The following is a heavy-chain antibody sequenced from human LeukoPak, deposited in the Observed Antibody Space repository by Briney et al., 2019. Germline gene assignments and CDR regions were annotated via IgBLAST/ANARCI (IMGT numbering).Heavy chain of an antibody. CDR3: AREYRVAKGVGY. CDR1: GYTFTGYY. Sequence: GASVKVSCKASGYTFTGYYMHWVRQAPGQGLEWMGWINPNSGGTNYAQKFQGRVTMTRDASISTAYMELSRLRSEDTAVYYCAREYRVAKGVGYWGQGTLVTVSS. V-gene: IGHV1-2*02. D-gene: IGHD5-12*01. J-gene: IGHJ4*02. CDR2: INPNSGGT.